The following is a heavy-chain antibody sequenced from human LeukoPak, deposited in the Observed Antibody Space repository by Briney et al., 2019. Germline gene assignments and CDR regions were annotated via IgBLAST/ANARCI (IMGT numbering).Heavy chain of an antibody. CDR3: ARVSVLRRYYDSSGYYHFDY. Sequence: SETLSLTCTVSGGSISSSSYYWGWIRQPPGKGLEWIGSIYYSGSTYYNPSLKSRVTISVDTSKNQFSLKLSSVTAADTAVYYCARVSVLRRYYDSSGYYHFDYWGQGTLVAVSS. V-gene: IGHV4-39*07. CDR2: IYYSGST. CDR1: GGSISSSSYY. J-gene: IGHJ4*02. D-gene: IGHD3-22*01.